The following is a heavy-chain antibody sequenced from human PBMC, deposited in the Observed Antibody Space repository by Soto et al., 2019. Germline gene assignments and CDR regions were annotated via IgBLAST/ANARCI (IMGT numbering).Heavy chain of an antibody. D-gene: IGHD1-20*01. CDR2: IRSKANSYAT. CDR1: GFTFSCAA. Sequence: GGSLRLSCASYGFTFSCAAMHRFRQASGKGLEWVGRIRSKANSYATAYAESVKGRFTISRDDSKNTAYLQMNSLKTEDTAVYYCTRFTGIDYWGQGTQVTVPQ. J-gene: IGHJ4*02. V-gene: IGHV3-73*01. CDR3: TRFTGIDY.